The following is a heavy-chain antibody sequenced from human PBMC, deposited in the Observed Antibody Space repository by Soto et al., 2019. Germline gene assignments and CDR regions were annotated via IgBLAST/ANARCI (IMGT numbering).Heavy chain of an antibody. Sequence: EGSVRLSCAASAFTLSNDWRSWVRQAPGVGLEWVGRLKSKTVVGTTDYYAPVKVRFTISRDDSKNTHYLQMNSANTEDTAVYYCTPDVNYTNYCKYSKGGWGQETTGTFS. J-gene: IGHJ6*02. CDR3: TPDVNYTNYCKYSKGG. V-gene: IGHV3-15*01. D-gene: IGHD4-4*01. CDR1: AFTLSNDW. CDR2: LKSKTVVGTT.